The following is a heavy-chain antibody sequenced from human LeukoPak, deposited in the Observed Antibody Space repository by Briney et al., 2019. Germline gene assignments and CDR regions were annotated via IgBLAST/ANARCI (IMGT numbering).Heavy chain of an antibody. Sequence: SETLSLTCSVSGDSISYFYWSWIRQAAGKGLEWIGRISSSGSTDYNASLKSRVTMSVDTSKNQLSLKLSSVTAADTAVYYCARRSSYYSDYWGQGTLVTVSS. V-gene: IGHV4-4*07. D-gene: IGHD3-10*01. CDR3: ARRSSYYSDY. CDR1: GDSISYFY. J-gene: IGHJ4*02. CDR2: ISSSGST.